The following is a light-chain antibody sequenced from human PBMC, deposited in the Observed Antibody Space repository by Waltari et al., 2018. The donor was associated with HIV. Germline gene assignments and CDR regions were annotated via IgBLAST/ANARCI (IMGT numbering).Light chain of an antibody. Sequence: SVLTQPPSASGTPGQKVTISCSGSSSNIGSNSVFWYQQLPGAAPKLLIYTDTKRPSGVPDRFSGSKSGTSASLAISGLRSEDEAVYSCATWDDSLNGVLFGGGTNLNVL. CDR2: TDT. V-gene: IGLV1-47*01. J-gene: IGLJ2*01. CDR1: SSNIGSNS. CDR3: ATWDDSLNGVL.